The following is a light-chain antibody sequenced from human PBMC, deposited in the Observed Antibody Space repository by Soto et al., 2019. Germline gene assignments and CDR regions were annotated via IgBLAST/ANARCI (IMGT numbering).Light chain of an antibody. V-gene: IGKV3-15*01. J-gene: IGKJ2*01. CDR1: QSVSSN. CDR3: QQHNNWPPYT. CDR2: GAS. Sequence: EIEMTXSPATLSXSPGERVTLSCRASQSVSSNLAWYQQKPGQAPRLLIYGASTRATGIPARFSGSGSGTEFTLTISSLQSEDFAVYYCQQHNNWPPYTFGQGTKLEIK.